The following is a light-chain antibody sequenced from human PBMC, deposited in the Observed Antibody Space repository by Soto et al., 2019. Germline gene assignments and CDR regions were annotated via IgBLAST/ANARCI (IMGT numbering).Light chain of an antibody. Sequence: EIVLTQSPGTLSLSPGERATLSCRASQSVRSSYLVWYHHKPGQAPRLLIYGASSRAPGIPERFSGSGSGTDFTLTINSLEPEDFAVYYCQQYDDSLWTFGQGTKVQIK. CDR2: GAS. CDR1: QSVRSSY. V-gene: IGKV3-20*01. J-gene: IGKJ1*01. CDR3: QQYDDSLWT.